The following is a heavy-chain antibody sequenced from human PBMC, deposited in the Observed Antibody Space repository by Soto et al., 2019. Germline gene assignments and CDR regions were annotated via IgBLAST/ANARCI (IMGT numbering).Heavy chain of an antibody. Sequence: SETLSLTCTVSGGSISSYYWSWIRQPPGKGLEWIGYIYYSGSTNYNPSLKSRVTISVDTSKNQFSLKLSSVTAADTAVYYCARNLGYFDPYYFDYWGQGTLVTV. CDR2: IYYSGST. CDR1: GGSISSYY. J-gene: IGHJ4*02. CDR3: ARNLGYFDPYYFDY. D-gene: IGHD3-9*01. V-gene: IGHV4-59*01.